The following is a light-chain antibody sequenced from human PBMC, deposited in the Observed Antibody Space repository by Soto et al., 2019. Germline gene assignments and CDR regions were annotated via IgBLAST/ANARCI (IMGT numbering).Light chain of an antibody. J-gene: IGKJ1*01. CDR2: KVS. CDR1: QSLVSSDGNTY. CDR3: MQGTHWPWT. Sequence: DVVMTQSPLSLPVTLGQPASISCRSSQSLVSSDGNTYLVWFQQRPGQSPRRLIYKVSNRDSGVPDRFGGSGSGSDFTLKISRVEAEDVGVYYCMQGTHWPWTFGQGTKVEIK. V-gene: IGKV2-30*01.